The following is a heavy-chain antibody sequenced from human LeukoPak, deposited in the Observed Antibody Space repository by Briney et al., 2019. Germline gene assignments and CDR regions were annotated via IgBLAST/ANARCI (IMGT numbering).Heavy chain of an antibody. CDR2: IYYSGST. Sequence: SETLSLTCTVSGGSISSSSYYWGWIRQPPGKGLEWIGSIYYSGSTYYNPSLKSRVTISVDTSKNQFSLKLSSVTAADTAVYYCAGHGAKAYCGGDCYSGGFDPWGQGTLVTVSS. D-gene: IGHD2-21*02. CDR1: GGSISSSSYY. CDR3: AGHGAKAYCGGDCYSGGFDP. V-gene: IGHV4-39*01. J-gene: IGHJ5*02.